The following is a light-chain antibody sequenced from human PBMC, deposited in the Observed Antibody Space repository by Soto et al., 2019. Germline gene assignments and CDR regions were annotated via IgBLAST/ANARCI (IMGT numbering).Light chain of an antibody. CDR1: SSDIGGYNY. CDR2: DVV. J-gene: IGLJ3*02. V-gene: IGLV2-14*03. CDR3: SSYTSSSTPV. Sequence: QSLLTQPASVSGSPGQSITISCTGTSSDIGGYNYVSWYQQHPGKAPKLMIYDVVNRPSGVSNRFSGSKSGSRASLTISGLQAEDEADYYCSSYTSSSTPVFGGGTKVTVL.